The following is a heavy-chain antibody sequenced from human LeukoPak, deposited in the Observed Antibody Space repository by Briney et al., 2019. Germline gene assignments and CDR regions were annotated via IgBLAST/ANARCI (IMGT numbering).Heavy chain of an antibody. D-gene: IGHD3-16*01. Sequence: SETLSLTCAVYGGSFSGYYWSWIRQPPGKGLEWIGEINHSGSTNYNPSLKSRVTLSVDTSKNQFSLELSSVTGPDTAVYYCGRIVAARGKNYCYMDVWGKGTTVTVSS. CDR1: GGSFSGYY. CDR2: INHSGST. J-gene: IGHJ6*03. V-gene: IGHV4-34*01. CDR3: GRIVAARGKNYCYMDV.